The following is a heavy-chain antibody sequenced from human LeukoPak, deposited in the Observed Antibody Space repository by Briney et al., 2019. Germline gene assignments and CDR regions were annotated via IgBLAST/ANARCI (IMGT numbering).Heavy chain of an antibody. V-gene: IGHV3-23*01. CDR2: ISPGGGPT. J-gene: IGHJ4*02. CDR1: GFPFSIYG. CDR3: ASEIIFGSFDY. D-gene: IGHD3-3*01. Sequence: TGGSLRLSCAGSGFPFSIYGMNWVRQAPGKGLEWVSGISPGGGPTYYADSVKGRFTISRDDSKSTLYLQMNNLRAEDTAVYYCASEIIFGSFDYWGQGTLVTVSS.